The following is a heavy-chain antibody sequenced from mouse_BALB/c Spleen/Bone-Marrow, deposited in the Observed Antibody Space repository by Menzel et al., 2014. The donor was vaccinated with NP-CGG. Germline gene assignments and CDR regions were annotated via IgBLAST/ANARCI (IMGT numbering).Heavy chain of an antibody. D-gene: IGHD1-1*01. Sequence: VGSGGGLVQPGGSLKLSCAASGFTFSSFGMHWVRQAPEKGLEWVAYISSGSSTIYYADTMKGRFTISRDNPKNTLFLQMTSLRSEDTAMYYCARNHYYSGFAYWGQGTLVTVSA. CDR3: ARNHYYSGFAY. J-gene: IGHJ3*01. CDR1: GFTFSSFG. CDR2: ISSGSSTI. V-gene: IGHV5-17*02.